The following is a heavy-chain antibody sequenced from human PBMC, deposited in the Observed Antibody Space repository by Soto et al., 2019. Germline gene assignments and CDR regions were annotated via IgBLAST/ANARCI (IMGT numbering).Heavy chain of an antibody. Sequence: GGSLRLSCAASGFTFGDYYMSWIRQAPGKGLEWVSYISVSGYTIFYADSVKGRFTVSRDNAQNSLYLQMNSLRTEDTAVYYCARGFEGGAKPWGQGTLVTVSS. V-gene: IGHV3-11*01. D-gene: IGHD4-17*01. CDR1: GFTFGDYY. CDR3: ARGFEGGAKP. J-gene: IGHJ1*01. CDR2: ISVSGYTI.